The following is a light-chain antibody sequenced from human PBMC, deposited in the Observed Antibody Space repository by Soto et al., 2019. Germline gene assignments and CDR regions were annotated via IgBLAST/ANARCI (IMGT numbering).Light chain of an antibody. Sequence: EIVLTQSPGTLSLSPGERATLSFRASQRVTSRYLAWYQQKPGQAPRLLIYDASNRATGIPGRFSGSGSGTDFTLAISGLEPEDFAVYYCHQYGNSLWTFGQGTKVDI. CDR3: HQYGNSLWT. CDR2: DAS. J-gene: IGKJ1*01. CDR1: QRVTSRY. V-gene: IGKV3-20*01.